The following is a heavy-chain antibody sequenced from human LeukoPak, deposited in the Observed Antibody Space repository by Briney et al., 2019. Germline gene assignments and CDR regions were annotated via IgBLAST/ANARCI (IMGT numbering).Heavy chain of an antibody. CDR1: GLKFNIYT. Sequence: GGSLRLSCAASGLKFNIYTMSWVRQAQGKGLEWISAVGSGGTRYYADSVKGRFTISRDNSENTVSLQMDSLRADDTAMYYCAKMRGMPREAYHFDRWGQGTLVAVSS. J-gene: IGHJ4*02. CDR2: VGSGGTR. D-gene: IGHD1-26*01. V-gene: IGHV3-23*01. CDR3: AKMRGMPREAYHFDR.